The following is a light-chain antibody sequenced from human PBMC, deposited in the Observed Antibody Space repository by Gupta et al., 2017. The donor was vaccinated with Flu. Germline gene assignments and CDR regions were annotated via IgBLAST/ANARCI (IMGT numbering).Light chain of an antibody. J-gene: IGLJ1*01. CDR3: AAWDDSLGGLYV. CDR1: PSNIGRNT. V-gene: IGLV1-44*01. CDR2: NDD. Sequence: QAVLPQPPSVSGTPGQRVTISCSGSPSNIGRNTVNWYQQLPGTAPKLLIYNDDHRSSGVPDRFSGSKSGTSASLAVSGLRSGDEGEYYCAAWDDSLGGLYVFGTGTKLSVL.